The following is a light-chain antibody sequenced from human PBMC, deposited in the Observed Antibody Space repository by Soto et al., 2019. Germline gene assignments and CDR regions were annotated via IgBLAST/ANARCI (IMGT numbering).Light chain of an antibody. V-gene: IGLV1-40*01. CDR2: ANS. CDR3: QSHDSSLSSYV. J-gene: IGLJ1*01. Sequence: QSVLTQPPSASETPGQRVTVSCTGSSSNIGAGSDVHWYQQLPGTAPKLLIFANSNRPSGVPDRFSGSKSGTSAALAITGLQAEDEADYYCQSHDSSLSSYVFGTGTKVTV. CDR1: SSNIGAGSD.